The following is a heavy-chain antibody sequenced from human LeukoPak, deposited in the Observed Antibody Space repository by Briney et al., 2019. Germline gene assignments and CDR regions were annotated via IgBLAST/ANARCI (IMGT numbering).Heavy chain of an antibody. D-gene: IGHD6-19*01. Sequence: ASVKVSCKASGYTFTGYYTHWVRQAPGQGFEWMGWINLNTGYTNYAQNFQGWVTMTRDTSISTAYMELSRLRSDDTAVYYCARSIAVTGRGTSWWFDPWGQGTLVTVSS. CDR3: ARSIAVTGRGTSWWFDP. CDR1: GYTFTGYY. V-gene: IGHV1-2*04. CDR2: INLNTGYT. J-gene: IGHJ5*02.